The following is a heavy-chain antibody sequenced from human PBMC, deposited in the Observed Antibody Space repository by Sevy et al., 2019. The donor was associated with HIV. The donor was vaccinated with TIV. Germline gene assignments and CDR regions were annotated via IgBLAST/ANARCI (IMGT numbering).Heavy chain of an antibody. CDR1: GXTFXXXX. CDR3: ARGITSXXGGXXXXXY. J-gene: IGHJ4*02. D-gene: IGHD3-16*01. V-gene: IGHV1-69*13. Sequence: ASVKVSCKASGXTFXXXXXSWVRQAPGQGLEXMGGIIPIFGTANYAQKFQGRVTITADESTSTTYMELSSLRSEDTAVYFCARGITSXXGGXXXXXYWGQGTLVTVSS. CDR2: IIPIFGTA.